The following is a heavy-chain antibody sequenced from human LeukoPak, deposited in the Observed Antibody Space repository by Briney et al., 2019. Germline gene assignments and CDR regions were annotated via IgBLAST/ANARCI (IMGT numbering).Heavy chain of an antibody. V-gene: IGHV6-1*01. Sequence: SQTLSLTCVISGDSVSNNVVVWNWIRQSPSRGLEWLGRTYYRSKWHNHYAVSMESRITISPDTSKNQFYLQLDSVTPEDTAVYYCARDAVGARLLEYWGQGTLVTVSS. D-gene: IGHD1-26*01. J-gene: IGHJ4*02. CDR3: ARDAVGARLLEY. CDR2: TYYRSKWHN. CDR1: GDSVSNNVVV.